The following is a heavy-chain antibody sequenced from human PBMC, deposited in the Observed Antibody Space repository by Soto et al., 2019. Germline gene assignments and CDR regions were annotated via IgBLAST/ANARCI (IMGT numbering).Heavy chain of an antibody. CDR2: IYYSGST. V-gene: IGHV4-31*03. Sequence: QVQLQESGPGLVKPSQTLSLTCTVSGGSISSGGYYWSWIRQHPGKGLEWIGYIYYSGSTYYNPSLKSRVTISVDTSKNQFSLKLSSVTAADTAVYYCARELRITMVRGTNWFDPWGQGTLVTVSS. CDR3: ARELRITMVRGTNWFDP. CDR1: GGSISSGGYY. D-gene: IGHD3-10*01. J-gene: IGHJ5*02.